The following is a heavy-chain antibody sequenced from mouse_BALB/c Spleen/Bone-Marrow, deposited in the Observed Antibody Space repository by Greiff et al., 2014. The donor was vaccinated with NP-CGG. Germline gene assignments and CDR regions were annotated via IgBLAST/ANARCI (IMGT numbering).Heavy chain of an antibody. D-gene: IGHD2-14*01. CDR3: TIYRFDEDAMDY. CDR2: IYPGNSDI. CDR1: GYSFTSYW. V-gene: IGHV1-5*01. J-gene: IGHJ4*01. Sequence: VQLQQSGTVLARPGASVKVSCKASGYSFTSYWMHWVKQRPGQGLEWIGAIYPGNSDISYNQKFKGKAKLTAVTSASTAYMELSSLTNEDSAVYYCTIYRFDEDAMDYWGQGTSVTVAS.